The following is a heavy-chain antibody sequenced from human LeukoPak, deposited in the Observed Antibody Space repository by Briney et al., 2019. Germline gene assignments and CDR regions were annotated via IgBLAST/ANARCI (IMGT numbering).Heavy chain of an antibody. CDR2: INPNSGGT. D-gene: IGHD1-26*01. Sequence: ASVKVSCKASRYTFTGYYMHWVRQAPGQGLEWMGWINPNSGGTNYAQKFQGRVTMTRDTSISTAYMELSRLRSDDPAVYYCAREGSGSSYYFDYWGQGTLVTVSS. CDR3: AREGSGSSYYFDY. CDR1: RYTFTGYY. J-gene: IGHJ4*02. V-gene: IGHV1-2*02.